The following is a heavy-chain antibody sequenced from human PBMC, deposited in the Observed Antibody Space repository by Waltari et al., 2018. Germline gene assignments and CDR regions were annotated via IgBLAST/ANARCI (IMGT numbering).Heavy chain of an antibody. V-gene: IGHV3-23*01. D-gene: IGHD1-26*01. CDR3: AKVAPKTRSSSGAPRYYGYYFDY. CDR2: ISGSGGST. CDR1: GFTFSSYA. J-gene: IGHJ4*02. Sequence: EVQLLESGGGLVQPGGSLRLSCAASGFTFSSYAMSWVSQAPGKGREWVSAISGSGGSTYYVDSVKGRFTISRDNSKNTLYLQMNSLRAEDTAVYYCAKVAPKTRSSSGAPRYYGYYFDYWGQGTLVTVSS.